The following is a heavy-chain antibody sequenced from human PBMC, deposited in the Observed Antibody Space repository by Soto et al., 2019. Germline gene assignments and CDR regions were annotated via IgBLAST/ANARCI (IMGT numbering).Heavy chain of an antibody. CDR2: ISIRGGDE. Sequence: GGSLRLSCAASGFTFSSYAMHWARQAPGKGLEWVTVISIRGGDEYYAESVKGRFTISRDDSKNTLYLQMNSLRAEDTAVYYCARGRITIFGVVIIGAFDIWGQGTMVTVSS. CDR3: ARGRITIFGVVIIGAFDI. J-gene: IGHJ3*02. D-gene: IGHD3-3*01. CDR1: GFTFSSYA. V-gene: IGHV3-30*03.